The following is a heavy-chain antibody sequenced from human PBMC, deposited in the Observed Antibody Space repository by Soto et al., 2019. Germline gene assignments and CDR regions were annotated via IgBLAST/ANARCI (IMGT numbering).Heavy chain of an antibody. V-gene: IGHV3-74*01. CDR1: GFTFDYYW. D-gene: IGHD3-10*01. CDR3: CDL. CDR2: VHSDGTTT. J-gene: IGHJ3*01. Sequence: EVQLVESGGGLVQPGESLRLSCAASGFTFDYYWMHWVRQAPGKGLVWVSRVHSDGTTTTYADSVKGRFTISRDNARNTVSLQMSSLYYCARGYRGGCDLWGHETVVTVSS.